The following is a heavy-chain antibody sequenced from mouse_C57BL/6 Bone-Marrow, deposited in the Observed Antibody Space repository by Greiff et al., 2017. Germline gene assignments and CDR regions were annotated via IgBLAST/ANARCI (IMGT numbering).Heavy chain of an antibody. D-gene: IGHD1-1*01. V-gene: IGHV1-85*01. J-gene: IGHJ1*03. CDR3: ARLEFDTSSGDSYFDV. Sequence: VQLQESGPELVKPGASVKLSCKASGYTFTSYDINWVKQRPGQGLEWIGWIYPRDGSTKYNEKFKGKATLTVNTSSITAYVELHSLTSEDSAVYFCARLEFDTSSGDSYFDVWGTGTTVTVSS. CDR2: IYPRDGST. CDR1: GYTFTSYD.